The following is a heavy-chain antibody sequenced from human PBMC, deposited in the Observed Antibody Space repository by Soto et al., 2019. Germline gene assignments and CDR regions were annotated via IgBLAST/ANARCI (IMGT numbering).Heavy chain of an antibody. D-gene: IGHD3-10*01. V-gene: IGHV1-18*01. CDR1: GYTFTSYG. J-gene: IGHJ6*03. CDR2: ISAYNGNT. Sequence: QVQLVQSGAEVKKPGASVKVSCKASGYTFTSYGISWVRQAPGQGLEWMGWISAYNGNTNYAQKLQGRVTMTTDTATSTAYMEMRSLRSDDTAVYYCARLGFGESNDYYYYYMDVWGKGTTVTVSS. CDR3: ARLGFGESNDYYYYYMDV.